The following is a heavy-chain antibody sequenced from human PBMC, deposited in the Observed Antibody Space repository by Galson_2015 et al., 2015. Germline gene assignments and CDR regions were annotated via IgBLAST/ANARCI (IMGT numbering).Heavy chain of an antibody. CDR2: IYHSGST. D-gene: IGHD1-26*01. CDR1: GGSISSSNW. J-gene: IGHJ4*02. Sequence: ETLSLTCAVSGGSISSSNWWRWVRQPPGKGLEWIGEIYHSGSTNYNPSLKSRVTISVDTSKNQFSLKLSSVTAADTAVYYCARDAIEGSYDYWGQGTLVTVSS. CDR3: ARDAIEGSYDY. V-gene: IGHV4-4*02.